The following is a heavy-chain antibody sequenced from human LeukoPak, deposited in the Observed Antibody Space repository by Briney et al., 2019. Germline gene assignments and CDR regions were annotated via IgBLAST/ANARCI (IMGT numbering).Heavy chain of an antibody. D-gene: IGHD4-17*01. V-gene: IGHV4-61*01. Sequence: PSETLSLTCSVSGYSISSAYYWSWIRRPPGKGLEWIGYIYYSGSTNYNPSLKSRVTISVDTSKNQFSLKLSSVTAADTAVYYCARGPLGDEFADAFDIWGQGTMVTVSS. CDR2: IYYSGST. CDR1: GYSISSAYY. J-gene: IGHJ3*02. CDR3: ARGPLGDEFADAFDI.